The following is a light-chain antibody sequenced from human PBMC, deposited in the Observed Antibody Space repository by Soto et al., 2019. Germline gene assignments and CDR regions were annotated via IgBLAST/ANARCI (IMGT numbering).Light chain of an antibody. Sequence: QSALTQPASVSGSPGQSITISFAGTSGEVGGYNHVAWYQQHPGKAPKLMIYEVSKRPSGVSNRFSGSKSGNTASLNISGLQAEDEADYYCISYTGSSTSYVFGTGTKVTVL. CDR2: EVS. CDR3: ISYTGSSTSYV. V-gene: IGLV2-14*01. CDR1: SGEVGGYNH. J-gene: IGLJ1*01.